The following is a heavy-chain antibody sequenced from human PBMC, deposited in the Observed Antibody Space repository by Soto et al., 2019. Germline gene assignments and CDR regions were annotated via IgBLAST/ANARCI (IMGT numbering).Heavy chain of an antibody. Sequence: SETLSLTCGVSGGSLSGATYSWNWIRQTPGKGLEWIGYIFPSGTTYYNPSLRSRVTISIDVSKNQFSLSLRSLTAADTAVYYCARDGPYYYGFDVWGQGTTVTVSS. J-gene: IGHJ6*02. V-gene: IGHV4-30-2*01. CDR3: ARDGPYYYGFDV. CDR1: GGSLSGATYS. CDR2: IFPSGTT.